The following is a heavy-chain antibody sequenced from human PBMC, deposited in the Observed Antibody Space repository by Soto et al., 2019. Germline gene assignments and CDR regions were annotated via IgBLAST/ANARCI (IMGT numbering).Heavy chain of an antibody. V-gene: IGHV1-46*01. CDR3: ARAPRGGVIIVITWAQIDY. CDR1: GFDFTDHY. D-gene: IGHD3-10*01. J-gene: IGHJ4*02. Sequence: ASVKVSCKASGFDFTDHYIHWVRQAPGQGLDWMGIISPDGGSTRYSQKFQARITMTRNTSTSTVYMELSSLRSEDTAIYYCARAPRGGVIIVITWAQIDYWGQGTLVTVSS. CDR2: ISPDGGST.